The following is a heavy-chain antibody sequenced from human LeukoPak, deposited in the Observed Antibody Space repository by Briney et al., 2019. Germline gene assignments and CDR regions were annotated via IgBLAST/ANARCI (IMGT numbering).Heavy chain of an antibody. Sequence: PGGSLRLSCAASGFTFSSHGMQWVRQAPGKGLEWVAVISYDGNNKYCADSVKGRFTISRDNSKNTLYLQMNSLRAEDTSVYYCAKESQLSYSGTFYIDYWGQGTLATVSS. CDR2: ISYDGNNK. CDR1: GFTFSSHG. D-gene: IGHD1-26*01. V-gene: IGHV3-30*18. CDR3: AKESQLSYSGTFYIDY. J-gene: IGHJ4*02.